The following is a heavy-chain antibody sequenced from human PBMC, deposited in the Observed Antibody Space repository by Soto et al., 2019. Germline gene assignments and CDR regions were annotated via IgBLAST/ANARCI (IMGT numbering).Heavy chain of an antibody. CDR3: ARGGYCTNGVCPYYYYYYGMDV. CDR1: GGSISSYY. V-gene: IGHV4-59*01. CDR2: IYYSGST. D-gene: IGHD2-8*01. Sequence: KSSETLSLTCTVSGGSISSYYWRWIRQPPGKGLEWIGYIYYSGSTNYNPSLKSRVTISVDTSKNQFSLKLSSVTAADTAVYYCARGGYCTNGVCPYYYYYYGMDVWGQGTTVTVSS. J-gene: IGHJ6*02.